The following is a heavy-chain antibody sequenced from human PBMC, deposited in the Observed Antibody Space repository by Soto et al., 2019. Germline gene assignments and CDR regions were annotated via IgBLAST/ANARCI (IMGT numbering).Heavy chain of an antibody. CDR3: ARRSGRYYDSSGYHDY. J-gene: IGHJ4*02. D-gene: IGHD3-22*01. CDR1: GYSFTSYW. CDR2: IYPGDSDT. V-gene: IGHV5-51*01. Sequence: PGESLKISCKGSGYSFTSYWIGWVRQMPGKGLERMGIIYPGDSDTRYSPSFQGQVTISVDKSISTAYLQWSSLKASDTAMYYCARRSGRYYDSSGYHDYWGQGTLVTVSS.